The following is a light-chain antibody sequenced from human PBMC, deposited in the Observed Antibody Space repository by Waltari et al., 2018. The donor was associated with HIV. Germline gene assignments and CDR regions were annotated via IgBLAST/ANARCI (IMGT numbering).Light chain of an antibody. CDR3: GTWDSSLSAVV. J-gene: IGLJ2*01. CDR1: SSNIGNNY. Sequence: QSVLTQPPSVSAAPGQKVTISCSGSSSNIGNNYVSWYQQLPGTAPKLLIYENKGRPSGIPDGCSGSKSGTSATLGITGVQAGDEADYYCGTWDSSLSAVVLGGGTKLTVL. V-gene: IGLV1-51*01. CDR2: ENK.